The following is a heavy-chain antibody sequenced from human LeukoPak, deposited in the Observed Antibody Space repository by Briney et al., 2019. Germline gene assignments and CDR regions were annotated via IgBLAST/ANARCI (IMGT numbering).Heavy chain of an antibody. V-gene: IGHV4-39*01. Sequence: RASETLSLTCTVSGGSISSSSYYWVWIRQPPGKGLEWIGSMYYSGSTYYNPSLKSRVTISVDTSKNQFSLKLSSVTAADTSVYCARQGGSPDWFDPWGRGTLVTVSS. CDR2: MYYSGST. CDR1: GGSISSSSYY. CDR3: ARQGGSPDWFDP. J-gene: IGHJ5*02. D-gene: IGHD1-26*01.